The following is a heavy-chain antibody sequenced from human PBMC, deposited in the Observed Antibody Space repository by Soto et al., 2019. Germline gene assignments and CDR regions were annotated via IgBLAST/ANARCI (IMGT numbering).Heavy chain of an antibody. CDR1: GGTFSSYA. CDR3: ARADCSSTSCYAYYYYGMDV. CDR2: IIPIFGTA. J-gene: IGHJ6*02. V-gene: IGHV1-69*13. D-gene: IGHD2-2*01. Sequence: RASVKVSCKASGGTFSSYAISWVRQAPGQGLEWMGGIIPIFGTANYAQKFQGRVTITADESTSTAYMELSSLRPEDTAVYYCARADCSSTSCYAYYYYGMDVWGQGTTVTV.